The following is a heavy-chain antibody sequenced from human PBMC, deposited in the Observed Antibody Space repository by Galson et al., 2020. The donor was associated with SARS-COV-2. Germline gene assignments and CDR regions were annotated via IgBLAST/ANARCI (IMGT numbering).Heavy chain of an antibody. J-gene: IGHJ4*02. CDR2: ISYDGSNK. Sequence: GESLKISCAASGFTFSSYAMHWVRQAPGKGLEWVAVISYDGSNKYYADSVKGRFTISRDNSKNTLYLQMNSLRAEDTAVYYCAGELLDYFDYWGRGTLVTVSA. CDR1: GFTFSSYA. V-gene: IGHV3-30*04. D-gene: IGHD2-15*01. CDR3: AGELLDYFDY.